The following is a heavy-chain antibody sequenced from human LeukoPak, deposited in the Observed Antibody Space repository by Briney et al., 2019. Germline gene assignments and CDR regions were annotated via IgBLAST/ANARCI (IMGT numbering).Heavy chain of an antibody. V-gene: IGHV1-69*06. CDR1: GGTFSSYA. J-gene: IGHJ3*02. CDR2: IIPIFGTA. D-gene: IGHD3-16*01. Sequence: GASVKVSCKASGGTFSSYAISWVRQAPGQGLEWMGGIIPIFGTANYAQKFQGRVTITADKSTSTAYMELSSLRSEDTAVYYCARDSGLCLDDAFDIWAKGQWSPSLQ. CDR3: ARDSGLCLDDAFDI.